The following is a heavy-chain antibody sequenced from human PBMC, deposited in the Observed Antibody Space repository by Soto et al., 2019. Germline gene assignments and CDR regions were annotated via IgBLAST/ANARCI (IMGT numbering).Heavy chain of an antibody. CDR3: ARDGTAMVTDYYYYGMDV. V-gene: IGHV3-30-3*01. D-gene: IGHD5-18*01. CDR1: GFTFRSYA. CDR2: ISYDGSNK. Sequence: SLRLYCAASGFTFRSYAMHWVRQAPGTGLEWVAVISYDGSNKYYADSVKGRFTISRDNSKNTLYLQMNSLRAEDTAVYYCARDGTAMVTDYYYYGMDVWGQGTTVTVSS. J-gene: IGHJ6*02.